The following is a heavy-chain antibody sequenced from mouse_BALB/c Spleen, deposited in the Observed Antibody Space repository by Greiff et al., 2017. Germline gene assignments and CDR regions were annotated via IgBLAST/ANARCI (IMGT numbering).Heavy chain of an antibody. CDR2: ISSGGSYT. Sequence: DVKLVESGGGLVKPGGSLKLSCAASGFTFSSYVMSWVRQTPEKRLEWVANISSGGSYTYFPDSVKGRITISRDNAKNTLYLQMSSLRSEDTAMYYCARRGHITTVVDAMDYWGQGTSVNVSS. CDR3: ARRGHITTVVDAMDY. V-gene: IGHV5-9-3*01. CDR1: GFTFSSYV. D-gene: IGHD1-1*01. J-gene: IGHJ4*01.